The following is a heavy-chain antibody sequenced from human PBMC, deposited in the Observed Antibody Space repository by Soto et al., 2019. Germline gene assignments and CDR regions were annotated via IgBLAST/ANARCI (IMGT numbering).Heavy chain of an antibody. V-gene: IGHV3-74*01. Sequence: PGGSLRLSCAASGFTFSSYWMHWVRQAPGKGLVWVSRINSDGSSTSYADSVKGRFTISRDNAKNTLYLQMNSLRAEDTAVYYCARDYIVVVPAAMSMFDPWGQGTLVTVSS. CDR2: INSDGSST. J-gene: IGHJ5*02. CDR3: ARDYIVVVPAAMSMFDP. CDR1: GFTFSSYW. D-gene: IGHD2-2*01.